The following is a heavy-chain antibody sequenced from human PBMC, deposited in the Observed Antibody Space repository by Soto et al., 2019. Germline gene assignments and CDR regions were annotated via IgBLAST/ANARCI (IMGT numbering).Heavy chain of an antibody. Sequence: PSETLSLTCAVSVGSISSNYWSWIRQPPGKGLEWIGYIYYSGSTNYNPSLKSRVTISVDTSKNQFSLKLSSVTAADTAVYYCARGSLRIPDVWGQGTTVTVSS. J-gene: IGHJ6*02. D-gene: IGHD5-12*01. V-gene: IGHV4-59*01. CDR1: VGSISSNY. CDR2: IYYSGST. CDR3: ARGSLRIPDV.